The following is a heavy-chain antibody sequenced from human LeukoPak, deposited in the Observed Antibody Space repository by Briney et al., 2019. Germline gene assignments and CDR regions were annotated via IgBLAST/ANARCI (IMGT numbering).Heavy chain of an antibody. CDR3: ARRRVGATFYYYYYMDV. CDR2: INHSGST. Sequence: SETLSLTCAVYGGSFSGYYWSWIRQPPGKGLEWIGGINHSGSTNYNPSLKSRATISVDTSKNQFSLKLSSVTAADASVYYCARRRVGATFYYYYYMDVWGKGTTVTVSS. D-gene: IGHD1-26*01. CDR1: GGSFSGYY. J-gene: IGHJ6*03. V-gene: IGHV4-34*01.